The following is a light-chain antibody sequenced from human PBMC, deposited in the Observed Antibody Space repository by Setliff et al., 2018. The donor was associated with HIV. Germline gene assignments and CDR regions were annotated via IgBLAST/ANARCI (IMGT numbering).Light chain of an antibody. CDR2: EDN. J-gene: IGLJ2*01. Sequence: NFMLTQPHSVSESPGKTVTISCTRSGGSIASNYVQWYQHRPGSSPTTVIYEDNQRPSWVPDRFSGSIDSSSNSASLTISGLNTEDEADYYCQSYDSSNPVVFGGGTKVTVL. V-gene: IGLV6-57*01. CDR3: QSYDSSNPVV. CDR1: GGSIASNY.